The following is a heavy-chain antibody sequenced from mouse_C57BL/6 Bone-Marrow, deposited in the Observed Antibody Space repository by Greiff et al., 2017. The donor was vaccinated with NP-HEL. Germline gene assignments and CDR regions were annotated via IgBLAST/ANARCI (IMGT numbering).Heavy chain of an antibody. Sequence: QVQLQQPGAELVRPGTSVKLSCKASGYTFTSYWMHWVKQRPGQGLEWIGVIDPSDSYTNYNQKFKGKATLTVDKSSSTAYMQLSSLTSEDAAVYYCAREEGGDYWGQGTSVTVSS. V-gene: IGHV1-59*01. J-gene: IGHJ4*01. CDR2: IDPSDSYT. CDR1: GYTFTSYW. CDR3: AREEGGDY.